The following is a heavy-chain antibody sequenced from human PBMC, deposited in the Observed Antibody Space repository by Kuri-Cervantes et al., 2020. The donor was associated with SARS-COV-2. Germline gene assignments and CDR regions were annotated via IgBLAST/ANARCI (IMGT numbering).Heavy chain of an antibody. V-gene: IGHV4-59*01. D-gene: IGHD6-13*01. CDR3: ERASSWYKAWFDP. CDR2: IYYSGST. J-gene: IGHJ5*02. Sequence: ESLKISCTVSGGSISSYYWSWIQQPPGKGLEWIGYIYYSGSTNYNPSLKSRVTISVDTSKNQFSLKLSSVTAANTAVYYCERASSWYKAWFDPWGQGTLVTVSS. CDR1: GGSISSYY.